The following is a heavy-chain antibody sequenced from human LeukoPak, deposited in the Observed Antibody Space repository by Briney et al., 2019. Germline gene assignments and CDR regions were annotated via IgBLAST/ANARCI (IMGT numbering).Heavy chain of an antibody. CDR2: VYTSGST. J-gene: IGHJ4*02. CDR1: GGSISSSY. D-gene: IGHD5-24*01. Sequence: SETLSLTCTVSGGSISSSYWSWIRQPAGKGLEWIGRVYTSGSTNYNYNPSLKSRLTMSVDTSKNQFSLKLSSVSAADTAVYYCARDPNFAVWGRGTLVTVSS. V-gene: IGHV4-4*07. CDR3: ARDPNFAV.